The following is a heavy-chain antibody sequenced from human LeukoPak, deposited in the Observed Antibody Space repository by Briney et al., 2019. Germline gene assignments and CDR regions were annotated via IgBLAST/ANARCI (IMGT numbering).Heavy chain of an antibody. V-gene: IGHV3-7*01. CDR2: IKQDGSEK. CDR3: ARDHPLAPFDY. J-gene: IGHJ4*02. D-gene: IGHD3-16*01. CDR1: GFTFSSYW. Sequence: GGPLRLSCAASGFTFSSYWMSWVRQAPGKGLEWVANIKQDGSEKYYVDSVKGRFTISRDNAKNSLYLQMNSLRAEDTAVYYCARDHPLAPFDYWGQGTLVTVSS.